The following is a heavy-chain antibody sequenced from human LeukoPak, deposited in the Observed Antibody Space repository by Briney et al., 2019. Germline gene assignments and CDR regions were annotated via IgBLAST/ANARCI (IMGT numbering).Heavy chain of an antibody. D-gene: IGHD3-22*01. CDR2: ISSSSSYI. CDR1: GFTFSSYS. V-gene: IGHV3-21*01. J-gene: IGHJ4*02. Sequence: PGGSLRLSCAASGFTFSSYSMNWVRQAPGKGLEWVSSISSSSSYIYYADSVKGRFTISRDNAKNSLYLQVNSLRAEDTAVYYCARDPFPYDSSGYYDYWGQGTLVTVSS. CDR3: ARDPFPYDSSGYYDY.